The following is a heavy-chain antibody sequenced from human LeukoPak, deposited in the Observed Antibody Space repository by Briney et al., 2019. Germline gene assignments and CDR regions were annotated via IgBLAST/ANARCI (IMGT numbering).Heavy chain of an antibody. CDR2: MNPNSGNT. J-gene: IGHJ4*02. Sequence: ASVKVSCKASGYTFTSYDINWVRQATGQGLEWMGWMNPNSGNTGYAQKLQGRVTMTTDTPTSTAYMELRSLRSDDTAVYYCARGGGFWSGYFAYWGQGTLVTVSS. V-gene: IGHV1-8*01. D-gene: IGHD3-3*01. CDR1: GYTFTSYD. CDR3: ARGGGFWSGYFAY.